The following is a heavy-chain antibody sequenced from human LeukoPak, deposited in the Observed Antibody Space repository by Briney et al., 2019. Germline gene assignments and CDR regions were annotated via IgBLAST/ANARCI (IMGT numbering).Heavy chain of an antibody. CDR3: ARRGNGSGSFAPS. CDR2: MNPNSGNT. Sequence: GASVKVSCKASGGTFSSYAINWVRQATGQWLGWMGWMNPNSGNTGYAQKFQGRVTMTRNTSISTAYMELSSLRSEDTAVYYCARRGNGSGSFAPSWGQGTLVTVSS. V-gene: IGHV1-8*02. J-gene: IGHJ4*02. CDR1: GGTFSSYA. D-gene: IGHD3-10*01.